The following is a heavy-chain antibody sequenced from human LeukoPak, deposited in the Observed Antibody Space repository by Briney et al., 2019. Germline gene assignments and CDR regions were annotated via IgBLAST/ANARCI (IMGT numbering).Heavy chain of an antibody. CDR3: ARQAVGYEFVSGAEEVDY. CDR2: IYYSGST. J-gene: IGHJ4*02. CDR1: GGSISSSSYY. Sequence: SETLSLTRTVSGGSISSSSYYWGWIRQPPGKGLEWIGSIYYSGSTYYNPSLKSRVTISVDTSKNQFSLKLSSVTAADTAVYYCARQAVGYEFVSGAEEVDYWGQGTLVTVSS. D-gene: IGHD5-12*01. V-gene: IGHV4-39*01.